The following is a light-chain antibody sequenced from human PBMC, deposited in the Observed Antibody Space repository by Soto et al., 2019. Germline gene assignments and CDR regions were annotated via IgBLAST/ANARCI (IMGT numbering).Light chain of an antibody. J-gene: IGKJ4*01. CDR2: SAS. Sequence: EIVLTQSPGTLSLSPGERATLSCRASQSVSSSELAWYQQKPDQAPRLLVYSASSRPTGIPDRLSGSGSGTDFTLTISRLEPEDFAVYYCQHYGSSSPLPFGGGTKVEIK. V-gene: IGKV3-20*01. CDR3: QHYGSSSPLP. CDR1: QSVSSSE.